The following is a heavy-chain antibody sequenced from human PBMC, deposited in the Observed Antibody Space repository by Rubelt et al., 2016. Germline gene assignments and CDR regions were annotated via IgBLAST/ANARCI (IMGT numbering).Heavy chain of an antibody. Sequence: EVQLLASGGGLAQPGGSLRLSCAASGFTFSNFAMTWVRQAPGKGLEWVSTISGSGGGTYYAESVRGRVTISRDNSKKKLYLQMNSLRAEDTAIYHCAKGEHEWPVRGIDYWGQGTLVTVSS. CDR1: GFTFSNFA. V-gene: IGHV3-23*01. CDR2: ISGSGGGT. J-gene: IGHJ4*02. CDR3: AKGEHEWPVRGIDY. D-gene: IGHD6-19*01.